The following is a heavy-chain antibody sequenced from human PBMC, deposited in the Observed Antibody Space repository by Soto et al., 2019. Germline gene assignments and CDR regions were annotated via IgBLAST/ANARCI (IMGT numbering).Heavy chain of an antibody. CDR3: ARTGYCSGGGCSNYYYYYMDV. V-gene: IGHV4-59*01. D-gene: IGHD2-15*01. CDR2: IYYSGNT. Sequence: SETLSLTCTVSGGSISSYYWSWIRQPPGKGLEWIGYIYYSGNTNYNPSLKGRVTISVDTPKNQFSLKLSSVTAADTAVYYCARTGYCSGGGCSNYYYYYMDVWGKGTTVTVSS. J-gene: IGHJ6*03. CDR1: GGSISSYY.